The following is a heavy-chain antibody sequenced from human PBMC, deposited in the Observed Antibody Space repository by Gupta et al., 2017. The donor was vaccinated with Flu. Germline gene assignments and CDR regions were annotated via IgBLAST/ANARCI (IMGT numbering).Heavy chain of an antibody. CDR2: IYYSGTT. CDR1: GGSISSNY. J-gene: IGHJ4*02. V-gene: IGHV4-59*01. D-gene: IGHD5-12*01. CDR3: ARGPDSGYDGFDY. Sequence: QVQLQESGPGLVKPSETLFLICSVSGGSISSNYWSWIRQPPGKGLEWIGYIYYSGTTRYNSSLKSRVTISVDRSKNQFSLKLRSVTAADTAVYYCARGPDSGYDGFDYWGQGTLVTVSS.